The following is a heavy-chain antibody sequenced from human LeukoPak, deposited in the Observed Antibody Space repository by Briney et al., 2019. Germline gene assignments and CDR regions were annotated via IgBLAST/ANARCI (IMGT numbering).Heavy chain of an antibody. J-gene: IGHJ1*01. CDR1: GFTLSSYA. CDR2: ISWIGGST. Sequence: PWGSLRLSCAASGFTLSSYAMSWVRQAPGNWLESASAISWIGGSTYYADSVKGRFTISRDNSKNTLYLQMNSLRAEDTAVYYCAKDTAALDYYDSSGYPQHWGQGTLVTVSS. D-gene: IGHD3-22*01. CDR3: AKDTAALDYYDSSGYPQH. V-gene: IGHV3-23*01.